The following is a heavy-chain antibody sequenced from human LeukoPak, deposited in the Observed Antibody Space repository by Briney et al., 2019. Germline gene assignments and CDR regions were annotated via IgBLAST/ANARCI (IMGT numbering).Heavy chain of an antibody. D-gene: IGHD2-2*02. CDR3: AKDVSLSDYCSSTSCYRVGIDY. CDR1: GFTFSSYG. V-gene: IGHV3-30*02. CDR2: IRYDGSNK. Sequence: PGGSLRLSCAASGFTFSSYGMHWVRQAPGKGLEWVAFIRYDGSNKYYADSVKGRFTISRDNSKNTLYLQMNSLRAEDTAVYYCAKDVSLSDYCSSTSCYRVGIDYWGQGTLVTVSS. J-gene: IGHJ4*02.